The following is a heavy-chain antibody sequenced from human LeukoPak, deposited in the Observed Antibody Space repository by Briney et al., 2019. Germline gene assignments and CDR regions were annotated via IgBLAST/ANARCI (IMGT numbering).Heavy chain of an antibody. Sequence: ASVKVSCKASGYTFTSYGISWVRQAPGQGLEWMGWISAYNGNTNYAQKLQGRVTMTTGTSTSTAYMELRSLRSDDTAVYYCARALYYGSGSYYIDYWGQGTLVTVSS. CDR1: GYTFTSYG. CDR2: ISAYNGNT. D-gene: IGHD3-10*01. V-gene: IGHV1-18*01. CDR3: ARALYYGSGSYYIDY. J-gene: IGHJ4*02.